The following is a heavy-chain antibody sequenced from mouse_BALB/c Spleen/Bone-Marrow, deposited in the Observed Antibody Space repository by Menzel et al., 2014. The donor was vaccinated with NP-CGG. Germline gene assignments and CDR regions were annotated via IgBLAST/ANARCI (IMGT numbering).Heavy chain of an antibody. D-gene: IGHD1-1*01. J-gene: IGHJ3*01. CDR2: IDPANGNT. CDR3: ASYYYGSSLFAY. V-gene: IGHV14-3*02. CDR1: GFNIKDTY. Sequence: EVQLQQSGAELVKPGASVKLSCTASGFNIKDTYMHWVRQRPEQGLEWIGRIDPANGNTKYDPKSQGKATITAVTSSNTAYLQLSSLTSEDTAVYYCASYYYGSSLFAYWGQGTLVTVSA.